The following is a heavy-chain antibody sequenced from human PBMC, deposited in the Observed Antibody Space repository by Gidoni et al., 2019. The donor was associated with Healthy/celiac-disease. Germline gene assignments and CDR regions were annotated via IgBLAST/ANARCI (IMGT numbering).Heavy chain of an antibody. CDR2: ISSSSSYM. D-gene: IGHD5-12*01. CDR3: ARAGVATVSTFTDY. Sequence: EVQLLESGGGLVKPGGSLRLSCAASGFTFSSYRMNWVGQAPGKGLEWVSSISSSSSYMYYADSVKGRFTISRDNAKNSVYLQMNSLRAEDTAVYYCARAGVATVSTFTDYWGQGTLVTVSS. J-gene: IGHJ4*02. CDR1: GFTFSSYR. V-gene: IGHV3-21*01.